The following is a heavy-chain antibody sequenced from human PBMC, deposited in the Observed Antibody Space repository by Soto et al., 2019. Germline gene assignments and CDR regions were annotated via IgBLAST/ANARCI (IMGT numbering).Heavy chain of an antibody. Sequence: EVQMLESGGGLVQPGGSLRLSCAASGFTFSSSAMNWVRQAPGKGLEWVSSISNSGGITSYADSVKGRFTISRDNSKNTLYLQMNSLRAEDTAVYYCAKGSRGAYYYCMDVWGKGTTVTVSS. CDR1: GFTFSSSA. J-gene: IGHJ6*03. V-gene: IGHV3-23*01. CDR3: AKGSRGAYYYCMDV. CDR2: ISNSGGIT.